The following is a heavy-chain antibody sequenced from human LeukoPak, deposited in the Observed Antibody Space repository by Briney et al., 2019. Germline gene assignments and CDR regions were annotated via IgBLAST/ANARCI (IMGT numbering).Heavy chain of an antibody. Sequence: GFLRLSCAASGFTFSSYSMNWVRQAPGKGLEWVSYISSSSSTIYYADSVKGRFTISRDNAKNSLYLQMNSLTAEDTAVYYCARHGPDTAMVTNYWGQGTLVTVSS. J-gene: IGHJ4*02. D-gene: IGHD5-18*01. CDR3: ARHGPDTAMVTNY. V-gene: IGHV3-48*04. CDR1: GFTFSSYS. CDR2: ISSSSSTI.